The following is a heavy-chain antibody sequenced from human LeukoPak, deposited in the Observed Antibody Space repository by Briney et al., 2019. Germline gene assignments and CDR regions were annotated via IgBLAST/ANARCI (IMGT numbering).Heavy chain of an antibody. V-gene: IGHV3-11*01. D-gene: IGHD3-9*01. Sequence: PGGSLRLSCVAPGFTFSDYYMSWIRQAPGKGLEWVSYISSSGSARYYTDSVKGRFTISRDNAKNSLYLQMNSLRAEDTAVYYCAREGSSLTGVHYWGQGTLVTVSS. CDR3: AREGSSLTGVHY. CDR1: GFTFSDYY. J-gene: IGHJ4*02. CDR2: ISSSGSAR.